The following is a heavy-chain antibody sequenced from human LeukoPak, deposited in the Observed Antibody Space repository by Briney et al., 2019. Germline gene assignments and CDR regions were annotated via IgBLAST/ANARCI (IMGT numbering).Heavy chain of an antibody. CDR2: IGTTDTHT. Sequence: GGSLTLPCVASRFPFSDYYMSWIRQAPGKGLEWISYIGTTDTHTFYPDSMKGRFTISRDNAQNSLFVQMDGLTADDTAMYYCARDGRLDYWGQGTLVTVSS. CDR3: ARDGRLDY. CDR1: RFPFSDYY. J-gene: IGHJ4*02. V-gene: IGHV3-11*01.